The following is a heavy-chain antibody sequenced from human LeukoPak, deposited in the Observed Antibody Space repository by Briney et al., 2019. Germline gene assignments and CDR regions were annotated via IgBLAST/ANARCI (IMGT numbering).Heavy chain of an antibody. V-gene: IGHV1-69*04. CDR1: GYTFTSYD. CDR2: IIPILDIT. J-gene: IGHJ4*02. Sequence: SVKVSCKASGYTFTSYDINWVRQATGQGLEWMGRIIPILDITNYSQKFQGRVTITADKSTNTAYMELYSLRSEDTAVYCCGIHSEGLTVTTYPFVYRGQGALVTVS. CDR3: GIHSEGLTVTTYPFVY. D-gene: IGHD4-17*01.